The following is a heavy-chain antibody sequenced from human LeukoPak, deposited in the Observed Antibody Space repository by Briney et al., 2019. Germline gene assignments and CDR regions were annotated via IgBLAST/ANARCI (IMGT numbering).Heavy chain of an antibody. CDR1: GFTFSSYA. CDR3: AKVGATGYSSSWYSTGRKGREALSGLPHRGSLDY. CDR2: ISGSGGST. J-gene: IGHJ4*02. D-gene: IGHD6-13*01. Sequence: PGGSLRLSCAASGFTFSSYAMSWVRQAPGKGLEWVSAISGSGGSTYYADSVKGRFTISRDNSKNTLYLQMNSLRAEDTAVYYCAKVGATGYSSSWYSTGRKGREALSGLPHRGSLDYWGQGTLVTVSS. V-gene: IGHV3-23*01.